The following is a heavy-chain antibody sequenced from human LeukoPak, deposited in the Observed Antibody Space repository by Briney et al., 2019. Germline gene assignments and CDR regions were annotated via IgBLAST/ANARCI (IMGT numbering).Heavy chain of an antibody. J-gene: IGHJ3*02. V-gene: IGHV4-34*01. CDR1: GGSFSGYY. CDR2: INHSGST. Sequence: SETLSLTCAVYGGSFSGYYWSWIRQPPGKGLEWIGEINHSGSTYYNPSLKSRVTISVDTSKNQFSLKLSSVTAADTAVYYCARESDYVWGSYRSSAFDIWGQGTMVTVSS. D-gene: IGHD3-16*02. CDR3: ARESDYVWGSYRSSAFDI.